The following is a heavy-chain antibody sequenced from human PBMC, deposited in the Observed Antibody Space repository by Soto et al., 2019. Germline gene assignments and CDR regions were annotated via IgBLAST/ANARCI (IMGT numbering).Heavy chain of an antibody. CDR3: ARLGSSGWPNDAFDI. CDR1: GYTFTSYA. J-gene: IGHJ3*02. Sequence: ASVKVSFKASGYTFTSYAMHWVRQAPGQRLEWMGWINAGNGNTKYSQKFQGRVTITRDTSASTAYMELSSLRSEDTAVYYCARLGSSGWPNDAFDIWGQGTMVTVSS. V-gene: IGHV1-3*01. CDR2: INAGNGNT. D-gene: IGHD6-19*01.